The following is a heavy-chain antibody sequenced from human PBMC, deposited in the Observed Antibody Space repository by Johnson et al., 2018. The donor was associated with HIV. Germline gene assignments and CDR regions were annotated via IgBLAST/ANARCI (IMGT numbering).Heavy chain of an antibody. V-gene: IGHV3-7*01. CDR3: ARDIFYTDTAFDI. J-gene: IGHJ3*02. Sequence: MLLVESGGGLVQPGGSLRLSCAASGFTFNNHWMTWVRQAPGKGLEWVANIKQDGSEKYYVDSVKGRFTISRDNAKNSLHLQMNSLRVEDTAVYYCARDIFYTDTAFDIWGQGTMVTVSS. CDR2: IKQDGSEK. CDR1: GFTFNNHW.